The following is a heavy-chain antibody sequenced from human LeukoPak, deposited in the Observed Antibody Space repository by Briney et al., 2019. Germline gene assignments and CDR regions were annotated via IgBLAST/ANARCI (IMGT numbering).Heavy chain of an antibody. CDR1: GYTFTGYY. Sequence: GASVKVSCKASGYTFTGYYMHWVRQAPGQGLEWMGWINPNSGGTNYAQKFQGRVTMTRDTSISTAYMELSRLRSDDTAVYYSATGSAYSYGYYYYCGQGTLVTVSS. J-gene: IGHJ4*02. V-gene: IGHV1-2*02. CDR2: INPNSGGT. CDR3: ATGSAYSYGYYYY. D-gene: IGHD5-18*01.